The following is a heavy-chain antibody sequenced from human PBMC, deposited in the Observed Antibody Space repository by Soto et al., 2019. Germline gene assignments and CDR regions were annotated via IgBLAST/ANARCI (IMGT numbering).Heavy chain of an antibody. CDR2: INWNGGSK. D-gene: IGHD3-22*01. CDR3: ARATQSXYDTSGYYSYVH. J-gene: IGHJ4*02. V-gene: IGHV3-20*04. CDR1: GFTFDEYA. Sequence: LRLSCAASGFTFDEYALTWVRQAPGKGLEWVAGINWNGGSKGYADSVKGRFTISRDNAKSSLYLQMNNLRAEDTAFYFCARATQSXYDTSGYYSYVHWSQGAQVXVSS.